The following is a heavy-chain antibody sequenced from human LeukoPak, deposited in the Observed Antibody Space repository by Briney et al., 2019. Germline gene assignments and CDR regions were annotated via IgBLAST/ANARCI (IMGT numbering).Heavy chain of an antibody. D-gene: IGHD3-22*01. CDR3: ARHSSAILGDAFDI. V-gene: IGHV4-30-4*07. Sequence: TSETLSLTCAVSGGSISSGGYSWSWIRQPPGKGLEWIGYIYYSESTYYNPSLKSRLTISIDTSKNQFSLRLSSVTAADTAVYYCARHSSAILGDAFDIWGQGTMVTVSS. J-gene: IGHJ3*02. CDR1: GGSISSGGYS. CDR2: IYYSEST.